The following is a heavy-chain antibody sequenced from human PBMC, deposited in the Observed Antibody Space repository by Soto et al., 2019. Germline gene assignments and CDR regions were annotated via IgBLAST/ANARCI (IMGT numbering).Heavy chain of an antibody. CDR1: GYTVTVYD. CDR2: ISAYNGNT. V-gene: IGHV1-18*01. D-gene: IGHD3-10*01. CDR3: ARDNGFGESDV. Sequence: ASVKVSCTASGYTVTVYDIHWVRQAPGQGLEWMGWISAYNGNTNYAQKLQGRVTMTTDTSTSTAYMELRSLRSDDTAVYYCARDNGFGESDVWGQGTTVTVSS. J-gene: IGHJ6*02.